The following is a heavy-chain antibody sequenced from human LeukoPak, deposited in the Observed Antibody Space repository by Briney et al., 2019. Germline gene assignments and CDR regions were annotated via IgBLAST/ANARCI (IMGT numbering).Heavy chain of an antibody. Sequence: SETLSLTCTVSGDSVRCDSSHWSWIRQPPGKGLEWIGYIHYNGNTNYNPSLKSRVTISLDKSKNQFSLELSSVTAADTAVYYCARNRGWYATDVWGQGTTVTVSS. CDR3: ARNRGWYATDV. CDR2: IHYNGNT. D-gene: IGHD3-10*01. CDR1: GDSVRCDSSH. J-gene: IGHJ6*02. V-gene: IGHV4-61*01.